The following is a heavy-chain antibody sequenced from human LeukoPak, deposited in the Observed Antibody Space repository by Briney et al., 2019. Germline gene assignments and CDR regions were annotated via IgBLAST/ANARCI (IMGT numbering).Heavy chain of an antibody. J-gene: IGHJ4*02. CDR2: VRSKTDGGTT. Sequence: PGGSLRLSCAASGFTFSDVWMSWVRQAPGKGLEWVGRVRSKTDGGTTHYAAPVKGRFSVSRDDSKNTLFLQMNSLRADDTAVYYCARGRGWNLDYWGQGTLVTVSS. CDR3: ARGRGWNLDY. D-gene: IGHD6-19*01. V-gene: IGHV3-15*05. CDR1: GFTFSDVW.